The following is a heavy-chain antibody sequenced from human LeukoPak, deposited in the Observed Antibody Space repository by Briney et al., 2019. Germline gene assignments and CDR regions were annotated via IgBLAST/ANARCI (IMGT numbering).Heavy chain of an antibody. CDR2: ISSSGSTI. CDR3: ARSYYDILTGYYILDY. J-gene: IGHJ4*02. D-gene: IGHD3-9*01. Sequence: GGSLRLSCAASGFTFSDYYMSWIRQAPGKGLEWVSYISSSGSTIYYADSVKGRFTISRDNAKNSLYLQMNSLRAEDMAVYYCARSYYDILTGYYILDYWGQGTLVTVSS. CDR1: GFTFSDYY. V-gene: IGHV3-11*01.